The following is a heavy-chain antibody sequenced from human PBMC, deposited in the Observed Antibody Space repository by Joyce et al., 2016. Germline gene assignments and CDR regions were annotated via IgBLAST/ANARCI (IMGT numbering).Heavy chain of an antibody. J-gene: IGHJ6*02. CDR1: GYNFITYW. CDR2: VAPGDSDT. V-gene: IGHV5-51*01. D-gene: IGHD2-2*02. CDR3: ARLRKPSYTTNGFYYYGMDV. Sequence: EVQLVQSGGEVRKPGESLKISCQTSGYNFITYWIAWVRQMPGKGLESVAIVAPGDSDTRYSPSVQGQVTISADRSTSTAFVEWSSLKASDTALYYCARLRKPSYTTNGFYYYGMDVWGQGTTVTVSS.